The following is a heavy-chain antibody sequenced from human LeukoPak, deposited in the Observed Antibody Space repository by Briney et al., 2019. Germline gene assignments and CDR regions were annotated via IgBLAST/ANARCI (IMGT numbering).Heavy chain of an antibody. Sequence: PGGSLRLSCAASGFTFSSYWMHRVRQAPGKGLVWVSRISYDGGDPSYADSVKGRFTISRDNAKNTLYLQMNSLTAEDTAVYYCARGYSSRLYNWLDPWGQGTLVTVSS. D-gene: IGHD6-13*01. CDR3: ARGYSSRLYNWLDP. CDR2: ISYDGGDP. J-gene: IGHJ5*02. CDR1: GFTFSSYW. V-gene: IGHV3-74*01.